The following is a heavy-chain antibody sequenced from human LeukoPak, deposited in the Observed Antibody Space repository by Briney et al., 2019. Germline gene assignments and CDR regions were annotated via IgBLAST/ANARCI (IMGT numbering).Heavy chain of an antibody. CDR3: ARATYYEDRNNIAFDI. D-gene: IGHD3-16*01. V-gene: IGHV4-4*07. CDR2: INPSGST. Sequence: PSETLSLTCTVSGGSINSYYWSWIRQAAGKGLEWIGRINPSGSTKNNPSLKSRVTMSLDTRKNQLSLNLGSVTAADTAVYYCARATYYEDRNNIAFDIWGRGTMVTVSS. J-gene: IGHJ3*02. CDR1: GGSINSYY.